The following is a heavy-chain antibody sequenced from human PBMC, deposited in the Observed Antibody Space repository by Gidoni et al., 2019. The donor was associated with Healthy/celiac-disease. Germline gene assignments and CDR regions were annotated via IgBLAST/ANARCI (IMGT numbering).Heavy chain of an antibody. Sequence: EVHLVVSGGAFVDPGRPLRLSCAAYGHRFEDYAMHWVRQAPGKGLEWVSGISGNSGSIGYADSVKGRFTISRDNAKNSLYLQMNSLRAEDTALYYCAKAHYYYDSSGRPGIDYWGQGTLVTVSS. V-gene: IGHV3-9*01. CDR1: GHRFEDYA. CDR2: ISGNSGSI. D-gene: IGHD3-22*01. J-gene: IGHJ4*02. CDR3: AKAHYYYDSSGRPGIDY.